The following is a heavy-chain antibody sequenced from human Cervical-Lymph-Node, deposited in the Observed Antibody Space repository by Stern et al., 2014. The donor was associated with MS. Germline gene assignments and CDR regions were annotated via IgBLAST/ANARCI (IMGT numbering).Heavy chain of an antibody. CDR2: INPNSGGA. V-gene: IGHV1-2*06. J-gene: IGHJ4*02. CDR3: ARDESFDY. Sequence: VHLVESGAEVKKTGASVKVSCKASGYTFTRFSMHWVRQAPGQGLEWMGRINPNSGGADYTQKFQGRVTFTRDTSISTAYMELSRLRSDDTAVYYCARDESFDYWGQGALVTVSP. CDR1: GYTFTRFS.